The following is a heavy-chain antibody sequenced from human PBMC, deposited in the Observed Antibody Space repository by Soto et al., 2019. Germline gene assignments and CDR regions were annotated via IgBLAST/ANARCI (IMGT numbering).Heavy chain of an antibody. Sequence: EVQLLESGGGLVQPGGSLRLSCAASGFTFSSYAMSWVRQAPGKGLEWVSAISGSGGSTYYADSVKGRFTISRDNSKNKLYLQMNGLRAEDTAVYYCAKDRGEMDYYDSSPDAFDIWGQGTMVTVSS. D-gene: IGHD3-22*01. J-gene: IGHJ3*02. CDR1: GFTFSSYA. CDR3: AKDRGEMDYYDSSPDAFDI. V-gene: IGHV3-23*01. CDR2: ISGSGGST.